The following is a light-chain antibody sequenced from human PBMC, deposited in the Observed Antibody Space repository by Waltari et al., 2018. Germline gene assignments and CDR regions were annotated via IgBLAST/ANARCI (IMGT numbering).Light chain of an antibody. Sequence: ETVLIQSPATLSLSPGDRATLACRASQSVKNSLVWYQLKPGQVPRLLIYDASKRVTGIPARFSGSGSGTDFTLTISSLEPEDFAVYYCQQRSNWPRTFGQGTKLEIK. CDR3: QQRSNWPRT. J-gene: IGKJ2*01. CDR1: QSVKNS. V-gene: IGKV3-11*01. CDR2: DAS.